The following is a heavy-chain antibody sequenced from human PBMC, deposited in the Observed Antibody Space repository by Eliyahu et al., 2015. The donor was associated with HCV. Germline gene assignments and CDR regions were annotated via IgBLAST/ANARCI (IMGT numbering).Heavy chain of an antibody. Sequence: QVQLQESGPGLVKPSEILSLTCAVSGGSISGSFWSWIRQPPGKGLEWIGFIFFRGGTPYTPSLESRLTISVDTSKNHLFLKLRSVTAADTAVYFCARGGYSKVDAFDIWGQGTMVTVSS. CDR2: IFFRGGT. CDR1: GGSISGSF. V-gene: IGHV4-59*01. D-gene: IGHD4-11*01. J-gene: IGHJ3*02. CDR3: ARGGYSKVDAFDI.